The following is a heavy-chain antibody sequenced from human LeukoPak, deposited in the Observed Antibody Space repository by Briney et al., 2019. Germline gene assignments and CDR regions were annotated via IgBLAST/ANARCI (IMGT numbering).Heavy chain of an antibody. D-gene: IGHD6-19*01. J-gene: IGHJ4*02. CDR2: IYYSGST. V-gene: IGHV4-39*01. CDR3: ARSSVAGPDFDY. CDR1: GGSISSSSYY. Sequence: SETLSLTCTVSGGSISSSSYYWGWIRQPPGKGLEWIGSIYYSGSTYYNPSLKSRVTISVDTSKDQISLKLSSVTAADTAVYYCARSSVAGPDFDYWGQGTLVTVSS.